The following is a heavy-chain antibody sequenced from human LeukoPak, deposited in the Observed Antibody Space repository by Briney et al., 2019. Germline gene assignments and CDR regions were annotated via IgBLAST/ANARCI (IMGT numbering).Heavy chain of an antibody. CDR1: GFIFRDYA. D-gene: IGHD3/OR15-3a*01. Sequence: PGGSLRLSCVVSGFIFRDYAMSWVRQAPGEGLEWVAGISGNGGGPYYADSLKGRFTISRDNSKNILYLQMNSLRAEDTAVYYCAKEIGRLGVPLYDYWGRGTLVTASS. CDR2: ISGNGGGP. V-gene: IGHV3-23*01. J-gene: IGHJ4*02. CDR3: AKEIGRLGVPLYDY.